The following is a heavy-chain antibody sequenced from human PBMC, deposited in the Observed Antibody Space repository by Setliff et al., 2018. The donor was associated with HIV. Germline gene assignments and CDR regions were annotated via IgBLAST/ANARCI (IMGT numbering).Heavy chain of an antibody. D-gene: IGHD3-3*01. CDR1: GYTFTSYD. V-gene: IGHV1-2*02. J-gene: IGHJ4*02. CDR3: AADNYNCNSFDS. CDR2: INPNGGYT. Sequence: ASVKVSCKASGYTFTSYDISWVRQATGQGLEWMGWINPNGGYTNYAQKFLGRVTMTQDTSFTTAYLELSRLGSDDTAVYYCAADNYNCNSFDSWGQGSLVTVSS.